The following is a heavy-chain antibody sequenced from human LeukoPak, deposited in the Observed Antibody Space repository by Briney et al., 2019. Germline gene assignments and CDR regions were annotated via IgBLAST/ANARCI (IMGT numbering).Heavy chain of an antibody. CDR1: GFTFDDYG. D-gene: IGHD3-10*01. CDR3: ARGHDRGVMFYVY. V-gene: IGHV3-20*04. J-gene: IGHJ4*02. Sequence: GGSLRLSCAASGFTFDDYGMSWVRHAPRKGLELVSGINWNGGSTGYADSVKGRFTISRDNAKNSLYLQMNSLRAEDTALYYCARGHDRGVMFYVYWGQGTLVTVSS. CDR2: INWNGGST.